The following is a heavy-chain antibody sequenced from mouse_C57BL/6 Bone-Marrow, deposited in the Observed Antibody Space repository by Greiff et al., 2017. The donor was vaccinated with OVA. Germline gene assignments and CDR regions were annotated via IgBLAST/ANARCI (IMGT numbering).Heavy chain of an antibody. D-gene: IGHD2-2*01. Sequence: VQLQQSGAELVKPGASVKISCKASGYAFSSYWMNWVKQRPGKGLEWIGQIYPGDGDTNYNGKFKGKATLTADKSSSTAYMQRSSLTSEDSAVYFCARSAMVTGGYYFDYWGQGTTLTVSS. CDR3: ARSAMVTGGYYFDY. CDR2: IYPGDGDT. V-gene: IGHV1-80*01. J-gene: IGHJ2*01. CDR1: GYAFSSYW.